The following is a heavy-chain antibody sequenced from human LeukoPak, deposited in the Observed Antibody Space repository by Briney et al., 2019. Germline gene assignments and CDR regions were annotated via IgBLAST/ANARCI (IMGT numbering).Heavy chain of an antibody. J-gene: IGHJ4*02. CDR2: ISHDGSNK. Sequence: GTSLRLSCAASGFTFTSYGMHWVRQAPGKGLEWVAVISHDGSNKYFADSVKGRFTISRDNSKNTLYLQMNSLRGEDTAVYYCAKEKFIGWYYFDYWGQGALVTVSS. CDR3: AKEKFIGWYYFDY. CDR1: GFTFTSYG. V-gene: IGHV3-30*18. D-gene: IGHD6-19*01.